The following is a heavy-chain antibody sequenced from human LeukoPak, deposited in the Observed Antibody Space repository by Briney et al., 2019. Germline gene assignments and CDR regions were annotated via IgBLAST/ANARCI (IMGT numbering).Heavy chain of an antibody. J-gene: IGHJ6*02. CDR1: GFTFSSYG. Sequence: GGSLRLSCAASGFTFSSYGMHWVRQAPGKGLEWVAVISYDGSNKYYADSVKGRFTISRDNSKNTLYLQMNSLRAEDTAVYYCAKDPRYSNSLNYYYYGMDVWGQGTTVTVSS. CDR2: ISYDGSNK. CDR3: AKDPRYSNSLNYYYYGMDV. D-gene: IGHD4-11*01. V-gene: IGHV3-30*18.